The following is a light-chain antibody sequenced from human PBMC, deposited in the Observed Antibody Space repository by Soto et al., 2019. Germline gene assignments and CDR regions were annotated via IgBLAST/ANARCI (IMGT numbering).Light chain of an antibody. CDR1: SSDVGGYNY. J-gene: IGLJ1*01. CDR3: SAYTSNSNPYV. V-gene: IGLV2-14*01. CDR2: EVS. Sequence: QSVLAQPASVSGSPGQSTTISCPGTSSDVGGYNYVSWYQQHPGKVPKLMIYEVSNRPSGVSNRFSGSKSGNTASLTISGLQAEDEADYYCSAYTSNSNPYVFGTGTKVTVL.